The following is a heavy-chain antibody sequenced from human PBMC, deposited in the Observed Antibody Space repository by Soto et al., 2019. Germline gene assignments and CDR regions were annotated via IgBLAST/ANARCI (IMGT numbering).Heavy chain of an antibody. CDR1: GGSISSSNW. V-gene: IGHV4-4*02. CDR2: IYHSGST. CDR3: AHTPYNWKPYYFDY. D-gene: IGHD1-20*01. Sequence: SETLSLTCAVSGGSISSSNWWSWVRQPPGKGLEWIGEIYHSGSTNYNPSLKSRVTISVDKSKNQVVLTMTNMDPVDTATYYCAHTPYNWKPYYFDYWGQGTLVTVSS. J-gene: IGHJ4*02.